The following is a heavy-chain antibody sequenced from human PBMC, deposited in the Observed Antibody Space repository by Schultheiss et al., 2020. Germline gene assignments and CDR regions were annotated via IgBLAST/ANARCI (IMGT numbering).Heavy chain of an antibody. CDR3: ARARYSHDACDI. V-gene: IGHV1-69*13. Sequence: SVKVSCKASGGTFSSYAISWVRQAPGQGLEWMGGIIPIFGTANYAQKFQGRVTITADESTSTAYMELSSLRSEDTAVYYCARARYSHDACDIWGQGTMGTVSS. CDR2: IIPIFGTA. D-gene: IGHD2-21*01. J-gene: IGHJ3*02. CDR1: GGTFSSYA.